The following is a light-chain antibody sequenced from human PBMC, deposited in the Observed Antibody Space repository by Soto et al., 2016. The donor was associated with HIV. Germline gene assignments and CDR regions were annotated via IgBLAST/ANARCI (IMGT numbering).Light chain of an antibody. Sequence: QLTQSPAFLSASVGDRLTLTCRASQSIDDYLNWYQQKPGKTPDLLIYSASSLQSGVPSRFSGRGSGTEFTLTITSLQPEDIGTYYCQKYNGVVTFGGGTKVEI. CDR1: QSIDDY. J-gene: IGKJ4*01. CDR2: SAS. V-gene: IGKV1-39*02. CDR3: QKYNGVVT.